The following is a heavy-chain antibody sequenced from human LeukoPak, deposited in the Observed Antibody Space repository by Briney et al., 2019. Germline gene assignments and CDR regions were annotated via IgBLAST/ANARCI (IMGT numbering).Heavy chain of an antibody. J-gene: IGHJ4*02. CDR3: ARDRATIQW. V-gene: IGHV3-30-3*01. D-gene: IGHD5-24*01. Sequence: GGSLRLSCAASGFTFSSYAMHWVRQAPGKGLEWVAVISYDGSNKYYADSVKGRFTISRDNAKNSLYLQMNSLRAEDTAVYYCARDRATIQWWGQGTLVTVSS. CDR1: GFTFSSYA. CDR2: ISYDGSNK.